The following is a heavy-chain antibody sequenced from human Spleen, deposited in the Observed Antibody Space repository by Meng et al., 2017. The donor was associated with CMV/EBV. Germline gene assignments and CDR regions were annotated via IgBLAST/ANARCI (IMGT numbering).Heavy chain of an antibody. V-gene: IGHV3-74*01. CDR2: INSEGTVT. Sequence: VTFSTHWMHWVRQAPGKGLVWVSRINSEGTVTNYADSVKGRFTISRDNAKNTSYLQMNSLRAEDTAVYYCARPIISAIATDGWFDPWGQGTLVTVSS. D-gene: IGHD6-13*01. J-gene: IGHJ5*02. CDR3: ARPIISAIATDGWFDP. CDR1: VTFSTHW.